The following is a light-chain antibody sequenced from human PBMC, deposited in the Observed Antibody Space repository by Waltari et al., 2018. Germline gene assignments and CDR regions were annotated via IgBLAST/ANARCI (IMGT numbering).Light chain of an antibody. CDR2: DAS. CDR3: QQRSNWPPAT. CDR1: QSVSSY. Sequence: EIVLTQSPATLSLSPGERATLSCRASQSVSSYLAWYQQKPGQAPRLLIYDASNRATGIPARFSGSESGTDFTLTISSLEPEDFAVYYCQQRSNWPPATFGQGTKVEIK. J-gene: IGKJ1*01. V-gene: IGKV3-11*01.